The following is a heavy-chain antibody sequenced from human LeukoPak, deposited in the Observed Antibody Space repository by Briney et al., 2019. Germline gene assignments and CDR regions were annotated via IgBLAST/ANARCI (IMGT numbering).Heavy chain of an antibody. CDR3: ARDNLYYYDSSGDLDY. CDR2: IRNKAYGSTT. D-gene: IGHD3-22*01. Sequence: PGGSLRLSCTTSGFTFGDYAMSWFRQAPGKGLEWVTFIRNKAYGSTTEYAASVKGRFTISRDNAKNSLYLQMNSLRAEDTAVYYCARDNLYYYDSSGDLDYWGQGTLVTVSS. CDR1: GFTFGDYA. J-gene: IGHJ4*02. V-gene: IGHV3-49*03.